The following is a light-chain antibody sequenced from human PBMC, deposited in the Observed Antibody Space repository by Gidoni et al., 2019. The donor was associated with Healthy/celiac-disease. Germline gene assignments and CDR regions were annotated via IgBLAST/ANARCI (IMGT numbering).Light chain of an antibody. CDR1: QSVSSN. J-gene: IGKJ1*01. V-gene: IGKV3-15*01. Sequence: EVEMPHSPATLSVSPGERATLSCRASQSVSSNLAWYQQKPGQAPRLLIYGASTRATGIPARFSGSGSGTEFTLTISSLQSEDFAVYYCQQYNNWPRTFGQGTKVEIK. CDR2: GAS. CDR3: QQYNNWPRT.